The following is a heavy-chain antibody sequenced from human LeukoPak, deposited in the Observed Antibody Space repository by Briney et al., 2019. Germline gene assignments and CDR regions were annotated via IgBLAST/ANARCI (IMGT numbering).Heavy chain of an antibody. CDR3: ARGVYYYGSGSSFWFDP. J-gene: IGHJ5*02. CDR2: INHSGST. CDR1: GGSFSGYY. D-gene: IGHD3-10*01. Sequence: SETLSLTCAVYGGSFSGYYWSWIRQPPGKGLEWIGEINHSGSTNYNPSLKSRVTISVDTSKNQFSLKLSSVTAADTAVYYCARGVYYYGSGSSFWFDPWGQGTLVTVSS. V-gene: IGHV4-34*01.